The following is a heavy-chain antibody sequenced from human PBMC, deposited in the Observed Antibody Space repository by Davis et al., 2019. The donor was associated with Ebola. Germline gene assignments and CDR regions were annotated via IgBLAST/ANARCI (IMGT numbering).Heavy chain of an antibody. D-gene: IGHD4-17*01. Sequence: GESLKISCVASYFTFRDYSMNWFRQAPGKGLEWVAIISSDGSNRFYADSVKGRFTISRDNSKNTLYLQMNSLRPEDTATYYCATDADYGEYGWFDPWGQGTLVIVSS. CDR3: ATDADYGEYGWFDP. J-gene: IGHJ5*02. CDR1: YFTFRDYS. CDR2: ISSDGSNR. V-gene: IGHV3-30*01.